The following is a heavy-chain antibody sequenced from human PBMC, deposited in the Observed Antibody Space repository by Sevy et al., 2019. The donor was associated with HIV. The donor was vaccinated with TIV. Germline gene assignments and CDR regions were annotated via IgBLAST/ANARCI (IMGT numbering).Heavy chain of an antibody. CDR3: ARGGSLKYYYGKSGYYYRFDS. D-gene: IGHD3-22*01. CDR2: INHSGNT. Sequence: SQTLSLTCAVYGGSFSTYYWSWIRQPPGKGLEWIGEINHSGNTNYNPSLKSRVTISVDTSKNQFSLKLSSVTAADTAVYYCARGGSLKYYYGKSGYYYRFDSWGQGTLVTVSS. J-gene: IGHJ4*02. CDR1: GGSFSTYY. V-gene: IGHV4-34*01.